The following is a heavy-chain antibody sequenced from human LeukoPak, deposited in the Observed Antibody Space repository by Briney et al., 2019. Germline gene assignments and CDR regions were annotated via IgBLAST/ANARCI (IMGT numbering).Heavy chain of an antibody. J-gene: IGHJ6*02. CDR3: ARGEAWYYGMDV. CDR2: INHSGST. V-gene: IGHV4-30-2*01. CDR1: GGSISSGGYY. Sequence: SQTLSLTCTVSGGSISSGGYYWSWIRQPPGKGLEWIGEINHSGSTNYNPSLKSRVTISVDTSKNQFSLKLSSVTAADTAVYYCARGEAWYYGMDVWGQGTTVTVSS.